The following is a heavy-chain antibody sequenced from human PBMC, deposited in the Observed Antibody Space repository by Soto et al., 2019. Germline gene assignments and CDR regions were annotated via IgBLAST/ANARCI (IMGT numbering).Heavy chain of an antibody. J-gene: IGHJ5*02. CDR3: ARCTVDTIVTSGWCHYLDP. V-gene: IGHV3-23*01. Sequence: PGGSLRLSCAASGFTFSSSAMSWVRQAPGKGLEWASAVSGSGGTTYYADSVRGRFTISRDNSKNTLYLQMNSLRAEDTAIYFCARCTVDTIVTSGWCHYLDPWGQGTLVTVSS. CDR1: GFTFSSSA. CDR2: VSGSGGTT. D-gene: IGHD6-19*01.